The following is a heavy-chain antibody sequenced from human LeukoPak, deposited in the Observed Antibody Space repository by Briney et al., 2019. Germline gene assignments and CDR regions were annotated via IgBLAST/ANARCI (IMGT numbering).Heavy chain of an antibody. D-gene: IGHD3-10*01. Sequence: SETLSLTCTVSGGSISSYFWSWIRQPPGKGLEWIGYIYYSGSTNYNPSLKSRVTISVDTSKNQFSLKLSSVTAADTAVYYCARRVYYYGLGSYYYYFDYWGQGTLVTVSS. CDR2: IYYSGST. V-gene: IGHV4-59*08. J-gene: IGHJ4*02. CDR1: GGSISSYF. CDR3: ARRVYYYGLGSYYYYFDY.